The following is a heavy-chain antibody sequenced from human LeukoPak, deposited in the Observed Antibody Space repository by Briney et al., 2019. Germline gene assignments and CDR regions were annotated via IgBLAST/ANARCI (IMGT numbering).Heavy chain of an antibody. V-gene: IGHV3-7*01. CDR3: ARDGRQDCSSTSCYGYFQH. J-gene: IGHJ1*01. Sequence: GGSLRLSCAASGFTFSSYWVSWVRQAPGKGLEWVANIKQDGSEKYYVDSVKGRFTISRDNAKNSLYLQMNSLRAEDTAVYYCARDGRQDCSSTSCYGYFQHWGQGTLVTVSS. CDR1: GFTFSSYW. D-gene: IGHD2-2*01. CDR2: IKQDGSEK.